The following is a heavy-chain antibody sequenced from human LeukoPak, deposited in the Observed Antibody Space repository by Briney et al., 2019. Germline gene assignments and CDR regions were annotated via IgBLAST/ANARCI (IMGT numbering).Heavy chain of an antibody. D-gene: IGHD2-15*01. J-gene: IGHJ4*02. Sequence: GGSLRLSCAASGFTVSGHPMSWVRQAPGKGLEWVSVIYRGGNTYYADSVKGRFTISTDNSKNTLYLQMNSLKAEDTAEYYCAKDHCSGGSCFVFDYWGQGTLVTVSS. CDR2: IYRGGNT. CDR1: GFTVSGHP. V-gene: IGHV3-53*01. CDR3: AKDHCSGGSCFVFDY.